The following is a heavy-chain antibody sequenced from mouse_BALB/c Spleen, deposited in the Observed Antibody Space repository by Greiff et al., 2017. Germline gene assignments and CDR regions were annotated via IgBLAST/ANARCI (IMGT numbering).Heavy chain of an antibody. D-gene: IGHD6-1*01. Sequence: EVKLMESGGGLVQPGGSLKLSCAASGFTFSSYGMSWVRQTPDKRLELVATINSNGGSTYYPDSVKGRFTISRDNAKNTLYLQMSSLKSEDTAMYYCARDGPASWGQGTLVTVSA. CDR2: INSNGGST. CDR1: GFTFSSYG. V-gene: IGHV5-6-3*01. J-gene: IGHJ3*01. CDR3: ARDGPAS.